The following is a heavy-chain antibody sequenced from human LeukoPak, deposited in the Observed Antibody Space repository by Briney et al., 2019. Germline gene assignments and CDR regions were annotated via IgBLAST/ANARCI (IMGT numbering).Heavy chain of an antibody. CDR1: GYTFSSYA. V-gene: IGHV1-69*05. Sequence: SVKVSCKASGYTFSSYAISWVRQAPGQGLEWMGGIIPIFGTANYAQKFQGRVTITTDESTSTAYMELSSLRSEDTAVYYCARGAETYYYDSSGMGFDYWGQGTLVTVSS. CDR2: IIPIFGTA. D-gene: IGHD3-22*01. CDR3: ARGAETYYYDSSGMGFDY. J-gene: IGHJ4*02.